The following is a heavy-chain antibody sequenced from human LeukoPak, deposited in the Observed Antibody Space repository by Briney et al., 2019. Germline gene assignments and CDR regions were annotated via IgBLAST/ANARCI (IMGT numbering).Heavy chain of an antibody. CDR1: GGSISSYY. D-gene: IGHD3-10*01. CDR3: ARGTDIRGYYFDY. Sequence: ASETLSLTCTSSGGSISSYYWSWIRQPPGKGLEWIGYIYYSGSTNYNPSLKSRVTISVDTSKNQFSLKLSSVTAADTAVYYCARGTDIRGYYFDYWGQGTLVTVSS. CDR2: IYYSGST. V-gene: IGHV4-59*12. J-gene: IGHJ4*02.